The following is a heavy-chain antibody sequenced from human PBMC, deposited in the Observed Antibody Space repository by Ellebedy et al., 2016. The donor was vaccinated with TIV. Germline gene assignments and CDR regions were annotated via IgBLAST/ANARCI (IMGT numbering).Heavy chain of an antibody. CDR2: IYIGNSDT. CDR1: GNSFVSYW. Sequence: GESLKISCKGSGNSFVSYWIAWVRQMPGKGLELMGIIYIGNSDTKYSPSFQGQVTISADKSISTAFLQWSSLKASDSAIYYCARMRDYYYGMDVWGQGTTVTVSS. CDR3: ARMRDYYYGMDV. J-gene: IGHJ6*02. V-gene: IGHV5-51*01.